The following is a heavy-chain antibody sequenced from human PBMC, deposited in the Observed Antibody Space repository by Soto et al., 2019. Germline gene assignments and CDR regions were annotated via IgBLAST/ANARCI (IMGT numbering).Heavy chain of an antibody. D-gene: IGHD3-16*01. Sequence: QITLKESGPTLVNPTQTLTLTCTFSGLSLSTGGVGVCWIRQPPGKALEWLALIYWDDDKRYSPSLKSRLSVTKDTPQNQVVLTMPDVAPVDTAMYYCADRLSLTTLWNYGYMDVWGEGPTVTVSS. CDR3: ADRLSLTTLWNYGYMDV. CDR2: IYWDDDK. V-gene: IGHV2-5*02. CDR1: GLSLSTGGVG. J-gene: IGHJ6*03.